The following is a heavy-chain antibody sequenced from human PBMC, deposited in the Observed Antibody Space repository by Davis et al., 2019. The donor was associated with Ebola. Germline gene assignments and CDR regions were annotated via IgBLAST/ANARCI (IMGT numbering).Heavy chain of an antibody. V-gene: IGHV4-59*01. J-gene: IGHJ4*02. CDR2: IYYSGST. CDR3: ARGGAYYDSRGYFDY. CDR1: GGSISSYY. Sequence: PSETLSLTCTVSGGSISSYYWSWIRQPPGKGLEWIGYIYYSGSTNYNPSLKSRVTISVDTSKNQFSLKLSSVTAADTAVYYCARGGAYYDSRGYFDYWGQGTLVTVSS. D-gene: IGHD3-22*01.